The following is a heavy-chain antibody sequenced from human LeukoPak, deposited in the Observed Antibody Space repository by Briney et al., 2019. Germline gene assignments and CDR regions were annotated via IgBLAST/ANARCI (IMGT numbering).Heavy chain of an antibody. D-gene: IGHD6-13*01. CDR2: ISYDGSNK. Sequence: GRSLRLSCAASGFTFSSHGMHWVRQAPGKGLEWVAVISYDGSNKYYADSVKGRFTISRDNSKNTLYLQMNSLRAEDTAVYYCANAWENQLGVDYWGQGTLVTVSS. J-gene: IGHJ4*02. CDR3: ANAWENQLGVDY. CDR1: GFTFSSHG. V-gene: IGHV3-30*18.